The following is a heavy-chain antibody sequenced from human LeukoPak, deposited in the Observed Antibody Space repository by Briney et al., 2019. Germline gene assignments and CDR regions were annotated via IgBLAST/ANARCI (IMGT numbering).Heavy chain of an antibody. CDR1: GFTFSSYA. J-gene: IGHJ6*04. V-gene: IGHV3-23*01. CDR3: AKGESLGYCSSTGCYGLYYGMDV. D-gene: IGHD2-2*01. Sequence: GGSLRLSCAASGFTFSSYAMSWVRQAPGKGLEWVSAISGSGGSTYYADSVKGRFTISRDNSKNTLYLQMNSLRAEDTAVYYCAKGESLGYCSSTGCYGLYYGMDVWGKGTTVTVSS. CDR2: ISGSGGST.